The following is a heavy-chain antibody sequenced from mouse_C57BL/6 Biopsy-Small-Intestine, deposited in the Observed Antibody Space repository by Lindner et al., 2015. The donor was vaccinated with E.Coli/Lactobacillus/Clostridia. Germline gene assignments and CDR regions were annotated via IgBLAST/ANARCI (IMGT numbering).Heavy chain of an antibody. CDR1: GYTFTDYH. D-gene: IGHD3-2*02. CDR2: IYPNNGGN. J-gene: IGHJ2*01. V-gene: IGHV1-34*01. Sequence: VQLQESGPELVKPGASVKMSCKASGYTFTDYHMHWVKQSHGKSLEWIGYIYPNNGGNGNNQKFKGRATLTVDKSSSTAYMELRSLTSEDSAVYYCARDSGYYFDYWGQGTTLTVSS. CDR3: ARDSGYYFDY.